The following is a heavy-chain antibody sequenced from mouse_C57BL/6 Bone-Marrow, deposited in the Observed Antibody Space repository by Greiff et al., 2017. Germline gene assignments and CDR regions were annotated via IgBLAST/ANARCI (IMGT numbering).Heavy chain of an antibody. Sequence: VHLKQPGAELVMPGASVKLSCKASGYTFTSYWMHWVKQRPGQGLEWIGDFDPSDSYTNYNQKFKGKATLTVDKSSSTAYMQLSRLTSEDSAVYYCAREGMLSAWFAYWGQGTLVTVSA. V-gene: IGHV1-69*01. D-gene: IGHD2-10*02. J-gene: IGHJ3*01. CDR1: GYTFTSYW. CDR2: FDPSDSYT. CDR3: AREGMLSAWFAY.